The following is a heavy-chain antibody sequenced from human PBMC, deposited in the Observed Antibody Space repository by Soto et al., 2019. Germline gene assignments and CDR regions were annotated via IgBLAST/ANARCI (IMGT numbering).Heavy chain of an antibody. CDR1: GRSVSSGSYY. CDR2: IYYSVST. Sequence: SETLSLTCPVSGRSVSSGSYYWSWIRQPPGKGLEWIGYIYYSVSTNYNPSLKSRVTISVDNAKNSLYLQMNSLRAEDTALYYCAKVYYDSSGYSGEYYFDYWGQGTLVTVSS. CDR3: AKVYYDSSGYSGEYYFDY. J-gene: IGHJ4*02. D-gene: IGHD3-22*01. V-gene: IGHV4-61*03.